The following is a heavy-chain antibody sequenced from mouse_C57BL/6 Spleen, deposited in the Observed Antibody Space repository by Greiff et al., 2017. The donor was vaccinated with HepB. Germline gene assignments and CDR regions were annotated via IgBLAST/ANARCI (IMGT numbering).Heavy chain of an antibody. CDR2: IYPRDGST. D-gene: IGHD4-1*01. V-gene: IGHV1-85*01. CDR1: GYTFTSYD. J-gene: IGHJ3*01. Sequence: QVQLKESGPELVKPGASLKLSCTASGYTFTSYDINWVKQRPGQGLEWFGWIYPRDGSTKYNEKFKGQATLTVDTSSSTAYMELHRLTSEDAAVYFCARGGTGTGFAYWGQGTLVTVSA. CDR3: ARGGTGTGFAY.